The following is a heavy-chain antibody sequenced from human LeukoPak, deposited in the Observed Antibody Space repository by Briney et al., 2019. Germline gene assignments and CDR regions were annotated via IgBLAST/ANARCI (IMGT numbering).Heavy chain of an antibody. CDR2: IRDYNGNT. D-gene: IGHD3-3*01. CDR3: AREPSLRFHLDV. V-gene: IGHV1-18*01. J-gene: IGHJ6*04. Sequence: AVKVSFKCSGYTFTSYGISWVRQPPAQGLEWMGWIRDYNGNTNYAQKLQGRVTMTTDTSTSTAYMELRSLRSDDTAVYYCAREPSLRFHLDVWGKGTTVTVSS. CDR1: GYTFTSYG.